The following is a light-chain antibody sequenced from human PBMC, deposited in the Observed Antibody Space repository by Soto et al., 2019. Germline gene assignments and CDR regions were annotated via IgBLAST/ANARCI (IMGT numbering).Light chain of an antibody. CDR1: SSDIGGYNY. Sequence: QSALTQPASVPGSPGQSITISCTGTSSDIGGYNYVSWYQQHPGKAPKLIIYEVSNRPSGVSNRFSGSKSGNTASLTISGLQAEDEADYYCSSYAGRYTRIFGGGTKLTVL. V-gene: IGLV2-14*01. CDR3: SSYAGRYTRI. CDR2: EVS. J-gene: IGLJ2*01.